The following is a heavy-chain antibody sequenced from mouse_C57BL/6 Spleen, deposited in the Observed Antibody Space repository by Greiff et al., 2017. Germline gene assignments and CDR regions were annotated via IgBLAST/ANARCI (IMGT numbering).Heavy chain of an antibody. CDR2: IHPNSGST. D-gene: IGHD1-2*01. CDR1: GYTFTSYW. Sequence: VQLQQSGAELVKPGASVKLSCKASGYTFTSYWMHWVKQRPGQGLEWIGMIHPNSGSTNYNEKFKSKATLTVDKSSSTAYMQLSSLTSEDSAVYYCARGVTTASSYFDYWGQGTTLTVSS. V-gene: IGHV1-64*01. J-gene: IGHJ2*01. CDR3: ARGVTTASSYFDY.